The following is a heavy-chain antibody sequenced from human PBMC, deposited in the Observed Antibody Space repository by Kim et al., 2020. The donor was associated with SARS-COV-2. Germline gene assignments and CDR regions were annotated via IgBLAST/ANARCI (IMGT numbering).Heavy chain of an antibody. CDR3: AKDQEVSRDGYWYFDL. CDR1: GFTFSSYA. D-gene: IGHD2-2*01. J-gene: IGHJ2*01. Sequence: GGSLRLSCAASGFTFSSYAMSWVRQAPGKGLEWVSAISGSGGSTYYADSVKGRFTISRDNSKNTLYLQMNSLRAEDTAVYYCAKDQEVSRDGYWYFDLWGRGTLVTVSS. CDR2: ISGSGGST. V-gene: IGHV3-23*01.